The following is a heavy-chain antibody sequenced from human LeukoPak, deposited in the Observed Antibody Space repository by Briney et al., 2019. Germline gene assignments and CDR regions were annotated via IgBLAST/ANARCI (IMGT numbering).Heavy chain of an antibody. CDR1: GGSISSGDYY. Sequence: SQTLSLTCTVSGGSISSGDYYWSWIRQPPGKGLEWIAYMYYSGSTYYNPSLKSRVTMSADTSKNQLSLKLSSVTAADTAVYYCARDCGYCSGGTPYMDVWGKGTTVTVSS. CDR2: MYYSGST. J-gene: IGHJ6*03. D-gene: IGHD2-15*01. CDR3: ARDCGYCSGGTPYMDV. V-gene: IGHV4-30-4*01.